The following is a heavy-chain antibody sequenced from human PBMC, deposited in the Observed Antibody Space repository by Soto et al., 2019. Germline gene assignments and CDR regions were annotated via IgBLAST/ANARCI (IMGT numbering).Heavy chain of an antibody. CDR2: ISYDGSNK. J-gene: IGHJ6*03. D-gene: IGHD4-4*01. CDR1: GFTFSSYG. CDR3: AKSRVWGVTTVTTGPGYYYYMDV. Sequence: GGSLRLSCAASGFTFSSYGMHWVRQAPGKGLEWVAVISYDGSNKYYADSVKGRFTISRDNSKNTLYLQMNSLRAEDTAVYYCAKSRVWGVTTVTTGPGYYYYMDVWGKGTTVTVSS. V-gene: IGHV3-30*18.